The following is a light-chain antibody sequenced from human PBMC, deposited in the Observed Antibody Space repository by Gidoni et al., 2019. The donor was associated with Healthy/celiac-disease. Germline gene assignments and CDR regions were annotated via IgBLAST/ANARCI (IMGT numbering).Light chain of an antibody. J-gene: IGKJ2*01. CDR1: QSISSW. CDR2: KAS. CDR3: QQYNSYPYT. V-gene: IGKV1-5*03. Sequence: DIQMTQSPSTLSASVGDRVTITCRASQSISSWLAWYQQKPGKAPKLLIYKASSLETGVPSRFSGSGSGTDFTLTISSLQPDDFATYYCQQYNSYPYTFGQXTKLEIK.